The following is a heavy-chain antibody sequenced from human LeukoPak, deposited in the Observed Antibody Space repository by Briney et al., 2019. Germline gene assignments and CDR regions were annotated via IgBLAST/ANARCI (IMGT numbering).Heavy chain of an antibody. J-gene: IGHJ6*02. CDR2: ISSSSSYI. CDR3: ATLPLTIANYYYYGMDV. CDR1: GFTFSSYS. D-gene: IGHD1-14*01. Sequence: GGSLRLSCAASGFTFSSYSMNWVRQAPGKGLEWVSSISSSSSYIYYADSVKGRFTISRDNAKNSLYLQMNSLRAEDTAVYYCATLPLTIANYYYYGMDVWGQGTTVTVSS. V-gene: IGHV3-21*04.